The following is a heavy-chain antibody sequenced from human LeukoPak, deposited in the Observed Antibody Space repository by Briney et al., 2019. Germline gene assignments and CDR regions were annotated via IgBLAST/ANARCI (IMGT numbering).Heavy chain of an antibody. CDR1: GFTLSRYA. CDR3: ARGHINSYFYSYMDV. V-gene: IGHV3-30*01. Sequence: GGSLRLSCAASGFTLSRYAIHWVRQAPGKGLEWVAVISYDGGNEYYADSVKGRFTISRDNSKNTLYQQMNSLRAEDTAVYYCARGHINSYFYSYMDVWGKGTTVTVSS. CDR2: ISYDGGNE. D-gene: IGHD1-1*01. J-gene: IGHJ6*03.